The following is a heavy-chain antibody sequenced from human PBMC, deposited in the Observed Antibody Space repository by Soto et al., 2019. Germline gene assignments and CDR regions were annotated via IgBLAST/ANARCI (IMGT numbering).Heavy chain of an antibody. V-gene: IGHV4-59*01. D-gene: IGHD3-16*02. CDR3: ASSYDYIWGSYRYNSKGAFDI. CDR2: IYYSGST. CDR1: GGSISSYY. J-gene: IGHJ3*02. Sequence: LSLTCTVSGGSISSYYLSWSRQPPGKGLEWIGYIYYSGSTNYNPSLKSRVTISVDTSKNQFSLKLSSVTAADTAVYYCASSYDYIWGSYRYNSKGAFDIWGQGTMVTVSS.